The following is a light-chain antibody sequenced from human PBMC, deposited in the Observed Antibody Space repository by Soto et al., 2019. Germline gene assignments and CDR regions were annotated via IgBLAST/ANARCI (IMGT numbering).Light chain of an antibody. J-gene: IGKJ1*01. CDR1: RDIGKC. CDR2: DAS. Sequence: RLTQSPSSLSGSXGDRATIRSQPRRDIGKCLNGYQQKPGXAPKVXIYDASTLETGVTSRFSGSGSGKDFTITISSLQPEDLATYDCHHYNTYSTFGQGTKVDIK. V-gene: IGKV1-33*01. CDR3: HHYNTYST.